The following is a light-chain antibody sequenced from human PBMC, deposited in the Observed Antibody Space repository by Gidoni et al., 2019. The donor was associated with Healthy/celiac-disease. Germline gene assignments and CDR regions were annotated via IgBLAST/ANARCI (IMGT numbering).Light chain of an antibody. CDR1: QSVSSN. CDR2: GAS. Sequence: EIVMTQSPATLSVSPGERATLSCRASQSVSSNLAWYQQKPGQAPRLLIYGASTRATGIPARCSGSGSGTEFTLTISSLQSEDFAVYYCQHYSNWPPWTFGQGTKVEIK. V-gene: IGKV3-15*01. CDR3: QHYSNWPPWT. J-gene: IGKJ1*01.